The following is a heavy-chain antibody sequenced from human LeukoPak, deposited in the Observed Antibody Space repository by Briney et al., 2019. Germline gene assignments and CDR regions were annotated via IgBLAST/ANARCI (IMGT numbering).Heavy chain of an antibody. Sequence: GASVKVSCKASGYTFTGYYIHWVRQAPGQGLEWMGWINPDNGVTNYAQKFQGRVTMTRDTSISTAYMELSRLRSDDTAVYYCARDTPYYYDSSGYYYDAFDIWGQGTMVTVSS. CDR1: GYTFTGYY. V-gene: IGHV1-2*02. J-gene: IGHJ3*02. D-gene: IGHD3-22*01. CDR2: INPDNGVT. CDR3: ARDTPYYYDSSGYYYDAFDI.